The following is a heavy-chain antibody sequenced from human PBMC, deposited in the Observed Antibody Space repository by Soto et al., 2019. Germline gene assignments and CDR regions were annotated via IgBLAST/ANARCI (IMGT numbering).Heavy chain of an antibody. D-gene: IGHD6-19*01. V-gene: IGHV1-8*01. CDR3: ARVEQWLVRVAPPVD. Sequence: QVQLVQSGAEVKKPGASVKVSCKASGYTFTSYDINWVRQATGQGLEWMGWMNPNSGNTGYAQKFQGRVTMNRNTSIRTAYMELSSLRSEDTAVYYCARVEQWLVRVAPPVDWGQGTLVTVSS. CDR1: GYTFTSYD. CDR2: MNPNSGNT. J-gene: IGHJ4*02.